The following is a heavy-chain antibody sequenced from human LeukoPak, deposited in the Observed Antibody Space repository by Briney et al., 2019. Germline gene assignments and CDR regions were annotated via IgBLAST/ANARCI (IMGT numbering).Heavy chain of an antibody. CDR3: ARDLGYSGYDYEGFDY. D-gene: IGHD5-12*01. CDR1: GFTFSSYG. Sequence: GGSLRLSCAASGFTFSSYGMTWVRQAPGKGLEWVSYISSSSSTIYYADSVKGRFTISRDNAKNSLYLQMNSLRAEDTAVYYCARDLGYSGYDYEGFDYWGQGTLVTVSS. J-gene: IGHJ4*02. V-gene: IGHV3-48*01. CDR2: ISSSSSTI.